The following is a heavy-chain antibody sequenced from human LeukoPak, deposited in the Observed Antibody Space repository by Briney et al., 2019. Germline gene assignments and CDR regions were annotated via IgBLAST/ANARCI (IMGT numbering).Heavy chain of an antibody. CDR3: SRDRWHCRVNCDSVYYYGLDV. D-gene: IGHD4-23*01. CDR1: GYIFTNYA. V-gene: IGHV1-3*01. Sequence: GASVNVSCKASGYIFTNYAIQWVRQAPGQRLEWLGWFNPGNGDTRYSQRFQGRVTITSDASATTAYMELHSLTAEDTAVYYCSRDRWHCRVNCDSVYYYGLDVWGQGTTVTVSS. CDR2: FNPGNGDT. J-gene: IGHJ6*02.